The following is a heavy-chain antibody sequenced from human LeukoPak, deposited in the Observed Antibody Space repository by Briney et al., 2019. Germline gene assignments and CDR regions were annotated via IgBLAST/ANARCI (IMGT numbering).Heavy chain of an antibody. D-gene: IGHD5-18*01. Sequence: GGSLRLSCEVSGFTISDDWMSWVRQAPGKGLEWVANIRQDGSEKYYVDSVKGRFTISRDNAKNSLYLQMNSLRAEDTAVYYCARDPRGYSSYYFDYWGQGTLVTVSS. V-gene: IGHV3-7*05. CDR1: GFTISDDW. J-gene: IGHJ4*02. CDR2: IRQDGSEK. CDR3: ARDPRGYSSYYFDY.